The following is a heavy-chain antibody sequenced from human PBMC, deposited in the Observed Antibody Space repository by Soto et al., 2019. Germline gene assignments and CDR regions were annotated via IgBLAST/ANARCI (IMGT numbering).Heavy chain of an antibody. Sequence: QVQLVQSGAEVKKPGSSVKVSCKGSGGTFSSNAISWVRQAPGQGLEWMGGIIPILGTADYAQKFQGRVTITADESTSTAYMELSSLRSEDTAVYYCASHGITGTWVYYYGMDVWGQGSTVTVSS. D-gene: IGHD1-7*01. CDR2: IIPILGTA. J-gene: IGHJ6*02. V-gene: IGHV1-69*11. CDR1: GGTFSSNA. CDR3: ASHGITGTWVYYYGMDV.